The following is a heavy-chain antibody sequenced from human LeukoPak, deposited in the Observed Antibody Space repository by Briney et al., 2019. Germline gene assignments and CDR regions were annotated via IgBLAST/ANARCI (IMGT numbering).Heavy chain of an antibody. J-gene: IGHJ4*02. CDR1: GYSITRAYN. V-gene: IGHV4-38-2*02. Sequence: SETLSLTCTVSGYSITRAYNWGWVRQSPGKGLEWIASISHAGDTYYNPSFKPRVTISADTSKNHFSLSLRSVTAPDTAVYFCGRGEVGEFDHWGQGTLVTVSS. CDR3: GRGEVGEFDH. CDR2: ISHAGDT. D-gene: IGHD1-26*01.